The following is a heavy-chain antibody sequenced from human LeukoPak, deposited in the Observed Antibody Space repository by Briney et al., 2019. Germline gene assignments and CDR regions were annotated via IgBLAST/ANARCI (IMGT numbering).Heavy chain of an antibody. J-gene: IGHJ4*02. CDR3: ARVDHYYDSSGYYGGFDY. CDR1: GFTFSSYA. Sequence: RGGSLRLSCAASGFTFSSYAMSGVRQAPGKGLEWGSVIYSGGNTNYADSVKGRFTISKDNSKNTVYLQMNSLRSEDTAMYYCARVDHYYDSSGYYGGFDYWGQGTLVTVSS. D-gene: IGHD3-22*01. CDR2: IYSGGNT. V-gene: IGHV3-66*01.